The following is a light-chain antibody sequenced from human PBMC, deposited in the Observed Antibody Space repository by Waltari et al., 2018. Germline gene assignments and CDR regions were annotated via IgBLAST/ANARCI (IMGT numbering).Light chain of an antibody. V-gene: IGLV2-14*03. CDR2: DVS. CDR3: SSYTNSNTLV. J-gene: IGLJ2*01. CDR1: SSDVGGYNY. Sequence: QSALTQPASVSGSPGQSITISCTGTSSDVGGYNYISWYQPHPGKAPKLLIYDVSNRPSGVSDRFSGSKSGNSASLTISGLQAEDEADYYCSSYTNSNTLVFGGGTNLTVL.